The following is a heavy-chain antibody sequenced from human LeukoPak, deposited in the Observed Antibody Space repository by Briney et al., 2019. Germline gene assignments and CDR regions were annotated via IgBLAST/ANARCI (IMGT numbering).Heavy chain of an antibody. CDR1: GLTFTSHG. D-gene: IGHD4-23*01. Sequence: PGGSLRLSCATSGLTFTSHGFHWVRQAAGKGLEWVAFIRNDGSDTYHANSVKGRFSISRDNSKNTVYLHMNSLRAEDTAVYCCARDRGKDYFDNWGQGTQVTVSS. V-gene: IGHV3-30*02. CDR2: IRNDGSDT. J-gene: IGHJ4*02. CDR3: ARDRGKDYFDN.